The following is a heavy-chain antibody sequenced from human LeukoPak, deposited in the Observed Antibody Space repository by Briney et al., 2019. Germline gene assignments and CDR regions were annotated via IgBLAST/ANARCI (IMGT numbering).Heavy chain of an antibody. V-gene: IGHV3-74*01. CDR1: GFTFSSYW. J-gene: IGHJ3*02. CDR3: ARIDTPSIQPRGNAFDI. D-gene: IGHD5-18*01. Sequence: PGGSLRLSCAASGFTFSSYWMHWVRQAPGKGLVWVSRINSDGSSTSYADSVKGRFTISRDNAKNTLYLQMNSLRAEDTAVYYCARIDTPSIQPRGNAFDIWGQGTMVTVSS. CDR2: INSDGSST.